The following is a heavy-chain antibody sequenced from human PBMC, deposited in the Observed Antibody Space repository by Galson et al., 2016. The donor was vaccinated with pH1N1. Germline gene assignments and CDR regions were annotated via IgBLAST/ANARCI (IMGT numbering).Heavy chain of an antibody. Sequence: SVKVSCKASGGPFSSYAFSWVRQAPGQGLEWMGRISPLLRRANYVQKFQGRVTITADESASTVYMELSSLRSEDTAVYYCARHPGGGNYDRMYDKGHMDVWGKGTTVTVSS. CDR1: GGPFSSYA. CDR3: ARHPGGGNYDRMYDKGHMDV. J-gene: IGHJ6*03. V-gene: IGHV1-69*11. CDR2: ISPLLRRA. D-gene: IGHD3-22*01.